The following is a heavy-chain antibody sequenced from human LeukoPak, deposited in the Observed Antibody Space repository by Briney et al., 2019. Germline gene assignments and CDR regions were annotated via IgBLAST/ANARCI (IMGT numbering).Heavy chain of an antibody. J-gene: IGHJ3*02. CDR1: GFTFDDYG. Sequence: GGSLRLSCAASGFTFDDYGMSWVRQAPGKGLEWVSAIRGSGDGTFYADSVKGRFTISRDNSKNTLYLQMNSLRAEDTAVYYCAKDPNGDYIGAFDIWGQGTMVTVSS. V-gene: IGHV3-23*01. CDR3: AKDPNGDYIGAFDI. CDR2: IRGSGDGT. D-gene: IGHD4-17*01.